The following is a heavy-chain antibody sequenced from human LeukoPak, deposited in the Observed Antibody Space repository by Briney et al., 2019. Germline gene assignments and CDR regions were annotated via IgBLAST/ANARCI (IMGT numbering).Heavy chain of an antibody. J-gene: IGHJ4*02. D-gene: IGHD3-22*01. Sequence: GGSLRLSCAASGFTFGSYGMSWIRQAPGKGLEWVSFISPSGDRTSNADSVEGRFTISRDNPRDTLYLQMNSLRDEDTAGYYCAIMHGYYDGSGYWVQWGQGTLVTVSS. CDR2: ISPSGDRT. CDR3: AIMHGYYDGSGYWVQ. V-gene: IGHV3-23*01. CDR1: GFTFGSYG.